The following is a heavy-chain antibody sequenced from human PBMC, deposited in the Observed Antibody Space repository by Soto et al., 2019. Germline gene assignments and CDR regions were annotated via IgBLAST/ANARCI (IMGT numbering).Heavy chain of an antibody. CDR2: ISGSGDYT. D-gene: IGHD2-15*01. J-gene: IGHJ5*02. V-gene: IGHV3-23*01. CDR3: AKDSRSHPQGWFDP. CDR1: GFTFSSYA. Sequence: EVQVLESGGGLVQPRESLRLSCAASGFTFSSYAMTWVRQAPGKGLEWVSSISGSGDYTYFADSVKGRFTISRDNSKDTLYLQMSSLRVEDTAIYYCAKDSRSHPQGWFDPWGQGTLVTVSS.